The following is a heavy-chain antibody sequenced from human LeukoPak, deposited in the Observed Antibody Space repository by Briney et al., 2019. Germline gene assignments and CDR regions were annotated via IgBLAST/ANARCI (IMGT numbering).Heavy chain of an antibody. Sequence: GGSLRLSCAASGFIFSNYAMNWVRQAPGKGLEWVAGIVGSGRDTYYADSVKGRFTISRDNSKNTLYLQMNSLRAEDTAVYYCAKVAAAGRSEYFQHWGQGTLVTVSS. CDR3: AKVAAAGRSEYFQH. J-gene: IGHJ1*01. V-gene: IGHV3-23*01. D-gene: IGHD6-13*01. CDR1: GFIFSNYA. CDR2: IVGSGRDT.